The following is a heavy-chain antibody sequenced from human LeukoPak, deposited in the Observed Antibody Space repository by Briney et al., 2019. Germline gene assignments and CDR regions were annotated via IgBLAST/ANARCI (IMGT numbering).Heavy chain of an antibody. CDR3: ASGGPRTLITDY. CDR2: INHSGST. J-gene: IGHJ4*02. Sequence: SETLSLTCAVYGXSFSGYYWSWIRQPPGKGREWIGEINHSGSTNYNPSLKSRVTISVDTSKNQFSLKLSSVTAADTAVYYCASGGPRTLITDYWGQGTLVTVSS. D-gene: IGHD1-7*01. CDR1: GXSFSGYY. V-gene: IGHV4-34*01.